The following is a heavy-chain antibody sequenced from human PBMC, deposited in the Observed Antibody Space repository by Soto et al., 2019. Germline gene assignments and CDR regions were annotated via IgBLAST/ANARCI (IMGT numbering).Heavy chain of an antibody. D-gene: IGHD3-10*01. CDR1: GGTFSSYT. J-gene: IGHJ6*02. Sequence: QVQLVQSGAEVKKPGSSVKVSCKASGGTFSSYTISWVRQAPGQGLEWMGRIIPILGIANYAQKFQGRVTITAYKSTRTAYMELSSLRAEDTAVYYCARATLYGSGSYPPWYGMDVWGQGATVTGSS. CDR2: IIPILGIA. V-gene: IGHV1-69*02. CDR3: ARATLYGSGSYPPWYGMDV.